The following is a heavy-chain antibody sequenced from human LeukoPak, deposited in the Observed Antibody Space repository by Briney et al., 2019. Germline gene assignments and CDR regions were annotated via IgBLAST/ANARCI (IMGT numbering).Heavy chain of an antibody. J-gene: IGHJ4*02. V-gene: IGHV5-51*01. CDR1: GYRFTKSW. Sequence: GESLKISCKGSGYRFTKSWIGWVRQMPGKGLEWLGIIYPDDSRTRYSPSLQGQVTMSVDKSISTAYLQWSSLEASDTAMYYCARPSYGASDYWGQGTLVTVSS. D-gene: IGHD4-17*01. CDR3: ARPSYGASDY. CDR2: IYPDDSRT.